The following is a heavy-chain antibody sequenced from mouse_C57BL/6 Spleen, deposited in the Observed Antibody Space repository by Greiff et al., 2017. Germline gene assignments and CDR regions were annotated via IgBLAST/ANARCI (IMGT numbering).Heavy chain of an antibody. V-gene: IGHV1-26*01. D-gene: IGHD4-1*01. Sequence: EVKLQQSGPELVKPGASVKISCKASGYTFTDYYMNWVKQSHGKSLEWIGDINPNNGGTSYNQKFKGKATLTVDKSSSTAYMELRSLTSEDSAVYYCARKGANWDDYFDYWGQGTTLTVSS. CDR2: INPNNGGT. CDR3: ARKGANWDDYFDY. J-gene: IGHJ2*01. CDR1: GYTFTDYY.